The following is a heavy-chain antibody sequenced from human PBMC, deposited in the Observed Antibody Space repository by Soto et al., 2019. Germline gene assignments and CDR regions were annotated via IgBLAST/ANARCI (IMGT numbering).Heavy chain of an antibody. CDR1: GSPFTSYY. CDR2: ITPSGGST. Sequence: ASVKASCKASGSPFTSYYMHWVRQAPGQGLEWMGIITPSGGSTSYAQKFQGRVTMTRDTSTSTVYMELSSLRSEVTAVYYCARVPARRIYAPPYYYGMDVWGQGTTVTVSS. D-gene: IGHD3-3*02. J-gene: IGHJ6*02. V-gene: IGHV1-46*01. CDR3: ARVPARRIYAPPYYYGMDV.